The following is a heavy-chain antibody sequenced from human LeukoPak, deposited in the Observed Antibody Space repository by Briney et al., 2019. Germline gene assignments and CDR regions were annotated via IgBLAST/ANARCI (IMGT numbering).Heavy chain of an antibody. CDR1: GFIFSSFG. D-gene: IGHD2/OR15-2a*01. CDR2: ISASGGTT. Sequence: GGSLRLSCAASGFIFSSFGMGWVRQAPGKGLEWVSAISASGGTTYYADSVKGRFTISRDSSKNTVYLQMSTLGDDDTAVYYCAKEQYLANWFDPWGQGTQVTVSS. V-gene: IGHV3-23*01. J-gene: IGHJ5*02. CDR3: AKEQYLANWFDP.